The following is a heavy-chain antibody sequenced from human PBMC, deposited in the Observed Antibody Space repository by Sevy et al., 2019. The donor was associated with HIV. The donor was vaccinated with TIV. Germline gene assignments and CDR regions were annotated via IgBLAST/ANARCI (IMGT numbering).Heavy chain of an antibody. CDR1: GGSISSYY. Sequence: SETLSLTCTVSGGSISSYYWSWIRQPAGKGLEWIGRIYTSGSTNYNPSLKSRVTMSVDTSKNLFSLKLSSVTAADTAVYYCARDQYYDFWSGYYRSPAYYYYGMDVWGQGTTVTVSS. V-gene: IGHV4-4*07. CDR2: IYTSGST. D-gene: IGHD3-3*01. J-gene: IGHJ6*02. CDR3: ARDQYYDFWSGYYRSPAYYYYGMDV.